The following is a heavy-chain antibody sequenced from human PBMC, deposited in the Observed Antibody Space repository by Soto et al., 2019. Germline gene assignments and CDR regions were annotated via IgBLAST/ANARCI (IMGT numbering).Heavy chain of an antibody. CDR3: ARDRVVPAAQLYYYYGMDV. J-gene: IGHJ6*02. V-gene: IGHV4-31*03. CDR2: IYYSGST. CDR1: GGSISSGGYY. D-gene: IGHD2-2*01. Sequence: QVQLQESGPGLVKPSQTLSLTCTVSGGSISSGGYYWSWIRQHPGKGLEWIGYIYYSGSTYYNPSLKSRATISVDTSKNQFSLKLSSVTAADTAVYYCARDRVVPAAQLYYYYGMDVWGQGTTVTVSS.